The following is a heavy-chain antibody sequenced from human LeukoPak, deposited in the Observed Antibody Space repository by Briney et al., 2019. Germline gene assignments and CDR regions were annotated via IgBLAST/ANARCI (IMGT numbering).Heavy chain of an antibody. CDR1: GGTFSSYA. D-gene: IGHD4-17*01. CDR2: IIPILGIA. V-gene: IGHV1-69*04. Sequence: SVKVSCKASGGTFSSYAISWVRQAPGQGLEWMGRIIPILGIANYAQKFQGRVTITADKSTSTAYMELSSLRSEDTAVYYCAREGIMTTVTTSWFDPWGLGTLVTVSS. CDR3: AREGIMTTVTTSWFDP. J-gene: IGHJ5*02.